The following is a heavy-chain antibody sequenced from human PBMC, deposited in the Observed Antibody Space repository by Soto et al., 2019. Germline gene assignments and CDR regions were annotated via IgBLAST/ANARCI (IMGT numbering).Heavy chain of an antibody. D-gene: IGHD4-17*01. J-gene: IGHJ4*02. CDR1: GGSFSGYY. CDR3: AADVGGYIYGLARH. CDR2: INHSGST. Sequence: TSETLSLTCAVYGGSFSGYYWSWIRQPPGKGLEWIGEINHSGSTNYNPSLKRRVTISRDMSTSTAYIELTSLRPEDTAVYYCAADVGGYIYGLARHWGPGTLVTVSS. V-gene: IGHV4-34*01.